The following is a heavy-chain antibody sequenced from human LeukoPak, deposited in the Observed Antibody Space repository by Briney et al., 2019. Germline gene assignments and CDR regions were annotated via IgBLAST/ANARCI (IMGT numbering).Heavy chain of an antibody. V-gene: IGHV1-24*01. CDR3: ASVVSDAFDI. D-gene: IGHD2-15*01. Sequence: ASVKVSCKVSGYTLTELSMHWVRQAPGKGLEWMGGFDPEDGETIYAQKFQGRVTMTGDTSTSTVYMELSSLRSEDTAVYYCASVVSDAFDIWGQGTMVTVSS. CDR1: GYTLTELS. CDR2: FDPEDGET. J-gene: IGHJ3*02.